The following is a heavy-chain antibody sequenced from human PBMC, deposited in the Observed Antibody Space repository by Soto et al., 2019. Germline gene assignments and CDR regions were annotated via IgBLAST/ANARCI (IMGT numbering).Heavy chain of an antibody. Sequence: GGSLRLSCAASGFTFSYSAMSWVRRAPGRGLEWVSTISGSGGTPYYADSVKGRFTISRDNSKNSLYLILNSLRADDTAIYYCAMGLAAAGPLDYWGQGAQVTVSS. CDR3: AMGLAAAGPLDY. CDR1: GFTFSYSA. V-gene: IGHV3-23*01. D-gene: IGHD6-13*01. J-gene: IGHJ4*02. CDR2: ISGSGGTP.